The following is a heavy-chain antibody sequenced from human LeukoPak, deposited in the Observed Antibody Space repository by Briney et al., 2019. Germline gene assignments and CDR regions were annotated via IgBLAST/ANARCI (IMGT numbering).Heavy chain of an antibody. CDR3: AKDESDY. CDR2: ISGGGGST. CDR1: GFTFTSYS. J-gene: IGHJ4*02. Sequence: LTGGSLRLSCAASGFTFTSYSMNWVRQAPGKGLEWVSTISGGGGSTYYADSVKGRFTISRDNSKNTLYLQMNSLRAEDTAVYYCAKDESDYWGQGTLVTVSS. V-gene: IGHV3-23*01.